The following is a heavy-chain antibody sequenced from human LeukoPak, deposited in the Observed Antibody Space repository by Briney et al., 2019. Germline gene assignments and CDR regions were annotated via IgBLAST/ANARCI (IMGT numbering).Heavy chain of an antibody. J-gene: IGHJ6*03. CDR2: INHSGST. CDR3: ARGTPAAETHYYYYYMDV. Sequence: SETLSLTCAVYGGSFSGYYWSWIRQPPGKGLEWIGEINHSGSTNYNPSLKSRVTISVDTSKNQFSLKPTSVTAADTAVYYCARGTPAAETHYYYYYMDVWGKGTTVTVSS. V-gene: IGHV4-34*01. CDR1: GGSFSGYY. D-gene: IGHD2-2*01.